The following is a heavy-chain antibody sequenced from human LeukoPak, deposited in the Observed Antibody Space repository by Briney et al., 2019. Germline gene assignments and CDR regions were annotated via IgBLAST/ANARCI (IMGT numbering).Heavy chain of an antibody. D-gene: IGHD5-12*01. CDR2: VFDSGST. V-gene: IGHV4-59*08. Sequence: SETLSLTCTVSGGSIGSFYWSWIRQPPGKTLEWIANVFDSGSTNYNPSLTRRVTVSVDTSKNQFSLRLSSVTVSDTAVYYCARQNGAYTGYDSFDYWGQGTLLTVSS. J-gene: IGHJ4*01. CDR3: ARQNGAYTGYDSFDY. CDR1: GGSIGSFY.